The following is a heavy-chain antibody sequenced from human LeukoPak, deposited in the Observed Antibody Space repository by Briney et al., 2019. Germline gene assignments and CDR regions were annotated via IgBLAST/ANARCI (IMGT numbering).Heavy chain of an antibody. D-gene: IGHD3-16*01. Sequence: GGSLRLSCAASGFTFSRYEMNCVRQAPGKGLEWVSYISSSGSTIYYADSVKGRFTISRDNAKNSLYLQMNSLRAEDTAVYYCARDSSLGGVRDYWGQGTLVTVSS. V-gene: IGHV3-48*03. CDR1: GFTFSRYE. J-gene: IGHJ4*02. CDR2: ISSSGSTI. CDR3: ARDSSLGGVRDY.